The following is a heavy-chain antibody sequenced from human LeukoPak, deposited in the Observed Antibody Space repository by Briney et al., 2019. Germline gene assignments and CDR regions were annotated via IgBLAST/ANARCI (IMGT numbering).Heavy chain of an antibody. J-gene: IGHJ4*02. CDR3: ARLRDGSGSYGH. CDR2: ISSSGNAM. CDR1: GFTFRSYE. D-gene: IGHD3-10*01. V-gene: IGHV3-48*03. Sequence: GGSLRLSCAASGFTFRSYEMNWVRQAPGKGLEWISYISSSGNAMYYADSVKGRFTISRDNAKNSLYLQMNSLRAEDTAVYYCARLRDGSGSYGHWGQGTLVTVSS.